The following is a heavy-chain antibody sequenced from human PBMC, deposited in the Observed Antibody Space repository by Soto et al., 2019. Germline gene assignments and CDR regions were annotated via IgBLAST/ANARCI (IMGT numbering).Heavy chain of an antibody. CDR3: VKDALTTVAYYFDY. Sequence: PGGSLRLSCEVSVFRFDDYGMHWVRQAPGKGLEWIAGISRDSRSISYGASMKGRFTISRDNAKNSLYLQLNSLRADDTAFYYCVKDALTTVAYYFDYWGQGALVTSPQ. V-gene: IGHV3-9*01. D-gene: IGHD4-17*01. CDR2: ISRDSRSI. CDR1: VFRFDDYG. J-gene: IGHJ4*02.